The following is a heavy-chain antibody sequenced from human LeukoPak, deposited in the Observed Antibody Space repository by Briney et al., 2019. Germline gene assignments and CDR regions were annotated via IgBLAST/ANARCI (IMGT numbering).Heavy chain of an antibody. D-gene: IGHD3-22*01. CDR1: GGSFSGYY. CDR3: ARGRPYGGYYYGDAFDI. J-gene: IGHJ3*02. CDR2: INHSGST. V-gene: IGHV4-34*01. Sequence: SETLSLTCPVYGGSFSGYYWGWIRQPPGKGLEWNGEINHSGSTNYNPSLKSRVTISVDTSKNQFSLKLSSVTAADTAVYYCARGRPYGGYYYGDAFDIWGQGTMVTVSS.